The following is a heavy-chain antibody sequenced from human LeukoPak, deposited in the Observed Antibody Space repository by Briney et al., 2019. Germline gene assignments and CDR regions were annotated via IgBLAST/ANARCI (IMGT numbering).Heavy chain of an antibody. Sequence: GGSLRLSCAASGFTFITSWMHWVRQAPGKGLEWVSHISNDGSNTLYVDSVKGRFTVSRDNAKNTLYLQMNSLRADDTAVYYCARDRGGSGPTTTDLWGQGTLVTVSS. CDR2: ISNDGSNT. CDR1: GFTFITSW. CDR3: ARDRGGSGPTTTDL. D-gene: IGHD6-19*01. V-gene: IGHV3-74*01. J-gene: IGHJ4*02.